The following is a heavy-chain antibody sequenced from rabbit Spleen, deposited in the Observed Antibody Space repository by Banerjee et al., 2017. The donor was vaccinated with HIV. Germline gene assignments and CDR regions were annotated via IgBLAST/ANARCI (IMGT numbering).Heavy chain of an antibody. D-gene: IGHD1-1*01. V-gene: IGHV1S45*01. Sequence: QQQLEESGGGLVKPGGTLTLTCTVSGFSFSSNWICWVRQAPGKGLEWIACIDTNDGDTDYANWPKGRFTISKTSSTTVFLQVTRLTVADTATYFCARDLPEIVGWNFGFWGPGTLVTVS. CDR2: IDTNDGDT. J-gene: IGHJ4*02. CDR3: ARDLPEIVGWNFGF. CDR1: GFSFSSNW.